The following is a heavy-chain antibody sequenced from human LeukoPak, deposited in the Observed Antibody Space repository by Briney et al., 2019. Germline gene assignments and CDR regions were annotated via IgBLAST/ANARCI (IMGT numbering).Heavy chain of an antibody. CDR2: ISTTGSYI. CDR1: GFTFSSFY. Sequence: GGSLRLSCAASGFTFSSFYMNWVRQAPGKGLAWVSSISTTGSYICYADSLKGRFTISRDNAKNSLYLQMDSLRAEDTAVYYCTRVNGDHYYFDYWGQGTLVTVSS. V-gene: IGHV3-21*01. J-gene: IGHJ4*02. D-gene: IGHD4-17*01. CDR3: TRVNGDHYYFDY.